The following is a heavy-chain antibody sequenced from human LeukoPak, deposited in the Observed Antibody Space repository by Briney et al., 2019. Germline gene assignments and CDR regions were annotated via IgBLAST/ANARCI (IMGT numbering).Heavy chain of an antibody. CDR1: GGSISSGSYY. Sequence: SSQTLSLTCTVSGGSISSGSYYWSWIRQPAGQGLEWIGRIYTSGSTNYNPSLKSRVTISVDTSKNQFSLKLSSVTAADTAVYYCARVEGYYYYYMDVWGKGTTVTVSS. CDR3: ARVEGYYYYYMDV. J-gene: IGHJ6*03. V-gene: IGHV4-61*02. CDR2: IYTSGST.